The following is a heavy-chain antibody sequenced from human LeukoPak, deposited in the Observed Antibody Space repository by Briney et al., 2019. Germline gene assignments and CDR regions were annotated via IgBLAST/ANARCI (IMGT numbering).Heavy chain of an antibody. D-gene: IGHD2-15*01. CDR3: ARGGPYHAFDV. Sequence: PGGSLRLSCAASGFTVSRNYMSWVRQSPGKGLEWVAVISYDGSNKYYADSVKGRFTISRDNSKNTLYLQMNNLRAEDTAVYYCARGGPYHAFDVWGQGTMVTVSS. CDR1: GFTVSRNY. V-gene: IGHV3-30-3*01. J-gene: IGHJ3*01. CDR2: ISYDGSNK.